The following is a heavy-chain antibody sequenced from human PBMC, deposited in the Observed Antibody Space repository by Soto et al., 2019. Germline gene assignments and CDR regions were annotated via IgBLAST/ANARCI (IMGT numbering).Heavy chain of an antibody. D-gene: IGHD6-13*01. CDR2: INHSGST. Sequence: QVQLQQWGAGLLKPSETLSLTCAVYGGSFSGYYWSWIRQPPGKGLEWIGEINHSGSTNYNPSLKSRVTISVDTSKNQFSLKLSSVTAADTAVYYCARGRRGIAAARGYYYYGMDVWGQGTTVTVSS. J-gene: IGHJ6*02. CDR3: ARGRRGIAAARGYYYYGMDV. V-gene: IGHV4-34*01. CDR1: GGSFSGYY.